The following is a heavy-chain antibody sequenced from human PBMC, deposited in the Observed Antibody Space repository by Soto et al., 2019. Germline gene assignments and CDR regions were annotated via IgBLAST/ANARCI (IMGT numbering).Heavy chain of an antibody. J-gene: IGHJ5*02. Sequence: ASVKVSCKASGYTFTSYGISWVRQAPGQGLEWMGWISAYNGNTNYAQKLQGRVTTTTDTSTSTAYMELRSLRSDDTAVYYCARARSSSGWKGWFDPWGQGTLVTVSS. CDR1: GYTFTSYG. D-gene: IGHD6-19*01. CDR3: ARARSSSGWKGWFDP. CDR2: ISAYNGNT. V-gene: IGHV1-18*01.